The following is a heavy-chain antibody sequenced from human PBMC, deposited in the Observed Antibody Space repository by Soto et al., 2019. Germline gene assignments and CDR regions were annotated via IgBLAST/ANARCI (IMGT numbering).Heavy chain of an antibody. CDR3: ATCYDTEVDP. CDR1: GYPFIKYG. Sequence: QLQLVQSAAEVKKPGASVRVSCKAYGYPFIKYGISWIRQAPEQGLEWMGWIKVDSGYTNYAQKFHGRVTMPADTSSDTAFMELRSWRLDDTAVYFCATCYDTEVDPWGQGTLVSVSS. J-gene: IGHJ5*02. D-gene: IGHD5-12*01. V-gene: IGHV1-18*04. CDR2: IKVDSGYT.